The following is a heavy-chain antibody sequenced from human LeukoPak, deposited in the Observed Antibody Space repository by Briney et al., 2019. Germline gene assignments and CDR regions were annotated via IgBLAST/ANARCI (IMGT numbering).Heavy chain of an antibody. V-gene: IGHV3-74*01. Sequence: GGSLRLSCAASGFSFSSYGMHWVRQAPGKGLVWVSRINSDGSRTSYADSVKGRFTISRDDAKSTLYLQMNILRAEDTAVYYCARSTNGPDYWGQGTLVTVSS. CDR3: ARSTNGPDY. CDR2: INSDGSRT. CDR1: GFSFSSYG. J-gene: IGHJ4*02. D-gene: IGHD2-8*01.